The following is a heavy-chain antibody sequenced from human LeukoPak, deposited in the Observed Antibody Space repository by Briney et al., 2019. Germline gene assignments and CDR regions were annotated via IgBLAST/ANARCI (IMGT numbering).Heavy chain of an antibody. Sequence: SQTLSLTYAVSGASIGSGGYSRSWIRQPPGKGLEWIVYIYHSGSTYYNPSLKSRVTISVDRSKNQFSLKLSSVTAADTAVYCCARREAATGNFYFRGRGTLVTVSS. J-gene: IGHJ4*02. CDR2: IYHSGST. D-gene: IGHD6-13*01. CDR3: ARREAATGNFYF. CDR1: GASIGSGGYS. V-gene: IGHV4-30-2*01.